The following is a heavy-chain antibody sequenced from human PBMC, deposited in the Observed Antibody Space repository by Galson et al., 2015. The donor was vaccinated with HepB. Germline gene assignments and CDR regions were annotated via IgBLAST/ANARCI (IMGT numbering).Heavy chain of an antibody. V-gene: IGHV2-5*02. CDR2: IYWDDDK. D-gene: IGHD4-17*01. CDR1: GFSLSTSGVG. CDR3: AHQGAGDYGDESGAFDI. Sequence: PALVKPTQTLTLTRTFSGFSLSTSGVGVGWIRQPPGKALEWLALIYWDDDKRYSPSLKSRLTITKDTSITQVVLTMTNMDPVDTATYYCAHQGAGDYGDESGAFDIWGQGTMVTVSS. J-gene: IGHJ3*02.